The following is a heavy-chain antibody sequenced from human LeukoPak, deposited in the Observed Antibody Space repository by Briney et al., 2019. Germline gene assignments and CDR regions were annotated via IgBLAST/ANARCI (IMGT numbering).Heavy chain of an antibody. CDR3: AKDIRGSTSWYGLEY. V-gene: IGHV3-43D*03. D-gene: IGHD6-13*01. CDR2: ISWDGGST. CDR1: GFTFDDYA. Sequence: GGSLSLSCAASGFTFDDYAMHWVRQDPGKGLEWVSLISWDGGSTHYADSVQGRFTISRDNSKNSLYLQMNSLRAEDTALYYCAKDIRGSTSWYGLEYWGQGTLVTVSS. J-gene: IGHJ4*02.